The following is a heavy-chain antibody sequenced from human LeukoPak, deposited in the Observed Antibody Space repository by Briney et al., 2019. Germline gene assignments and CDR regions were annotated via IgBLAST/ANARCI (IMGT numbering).Heavy chain of an antibody. Sequence: PGGSLRLSCAASGFTFSSSTMNWVRQAPGKGLEWVSSISSSSNYIYYADSVKGRFTISRDNAKNSLYLEMNSLRAEDTAVYYCARGGGYCSGGSCYDDYWGQGTLVTVSS. CDR3: ARGGGYCSGGSCYDDY. J-gene: IGHJ4*02. V-gene: IGHV3-21*01. D-gene: IGHD2-15*01. CDR1: GFTFSSST. CDR2: ISSSSNYI.